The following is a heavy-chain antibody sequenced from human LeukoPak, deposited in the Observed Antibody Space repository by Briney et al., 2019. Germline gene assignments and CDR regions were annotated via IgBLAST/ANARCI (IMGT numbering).Heavy chain of an antibody. Sequence: NHGESPKISCKGSGYSSTSYWIGWVRQMPGKGLEWMGIIYPGDSDTRYSPSFQGQVTISADKSISTAYLQWSSLKASDTAMYYCARLDGSGSFYYYYYMDVWGKGTTVTVSS. CDR1: GYSSTSYW. CDR3: ARLDGSGSFYYYYYMDV. V-gene: IGHV5-51*01. D-gene: IGHD3-10*01. CDR2: IYPGDSDT. J-gene: IGHJ6*03.